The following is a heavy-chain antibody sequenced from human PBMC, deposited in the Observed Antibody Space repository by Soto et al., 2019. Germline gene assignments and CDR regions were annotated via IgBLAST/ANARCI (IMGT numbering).Heavy chain of an antibody. Sequence: GGSLRLSCAASGFTFSSYAMHWVRQAPGKGLEWVAVISYDGSNKYYADSVKGRFTISRDNSKNSLYLQMNSLRAEDTAVYYCARDLRFLEPPYYYYMDVWGKGTTVTVSS. J-gene: IGHJ6*03. D-gene: IGHD3-3*01. CDR2: ISYDGSNK. V-gene: IGHV3-30-3*01. CDR3: ARDLRFLEPPYYYYMDV. CDR1: GFTFSSYA.